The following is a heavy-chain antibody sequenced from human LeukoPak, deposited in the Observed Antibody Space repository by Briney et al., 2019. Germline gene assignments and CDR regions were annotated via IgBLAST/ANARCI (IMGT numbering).Heavy chain of an antibody. J-gene: IGHJ4*02. Sequence: GGSLRLSCAASGFTFSSYEMIWVRQAPGKGLEWISYIGSSGSAIYYADSVKGRFTISRENAKNPLYLQMNSLRAEDTAVYYCARVYYYDSSGYQDSYFDYWGQGALVTVSS. CDR3: ARVYYYDSSGYQDSYFDY. D-gene: IGHD3-22*01. V-gene: IGHV3-48*03. CDR2: IGSSGSAI. CDR1: GFTFSSYE.